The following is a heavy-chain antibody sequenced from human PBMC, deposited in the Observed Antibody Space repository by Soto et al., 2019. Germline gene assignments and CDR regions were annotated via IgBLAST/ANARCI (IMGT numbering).Heavy chain of an antibody. V-gene: IGHV3-33*01. CDR2: IWSDAGNK. CDR1: GFTFSSYG. CDR3: ARDGFAITGTLDY. D-gene: IGHD1-20*01. J-gene: IGHJ4*02. Sequence: PGGSLRLSCAASGFTFSSYGMHWVRQAPGKGLEWVAVIWSDAGNKYYADSVKGRCTISRDNSKNTLYLQMNSLRDEDTAVYYCARDGFAITGTLDYWGQGTLVTVSS.